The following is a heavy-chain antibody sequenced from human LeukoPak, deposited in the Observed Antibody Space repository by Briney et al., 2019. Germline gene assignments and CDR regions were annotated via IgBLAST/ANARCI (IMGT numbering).Heavy chain of an antibody. CDR2: IYHSGST. Sequence: PSGTLSLTCTVSGYSISSGYYWGWIRQPPGKGLEWIGSIYHSGSTYYNPSLKSRVTISVDTSKNQFSLKLSSVTAADTAVYYCARDAVVPAAPAGDYYYYMDVWGKGTTVTVSS. J-gene: IGHJ6*03. CDR3: ARDAVVPAAPAGDYYYYMDV. V-gene: IGHV4-38-2*02. D-gene: IGHD2-2*01. CDR1: GYSISSGYY.